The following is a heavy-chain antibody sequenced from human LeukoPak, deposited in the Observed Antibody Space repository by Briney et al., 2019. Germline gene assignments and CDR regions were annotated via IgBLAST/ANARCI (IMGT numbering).Heavy chain of an antibody. J-gene: IGHJ3*02. CDR1: GFTVSSNY. CDR2: IYSGGSI. V-gene: IGHV3-66*01. Sequence: GGSLRLSCAASGFTVSSNYMSWVRQAPGKGLEWVSVIYSGGSIYYADSVKGRFTISRDNSKNTLYLQMNSLRAEDTAVYYCARVSGSYPVGAFDIWGQGTMVTVSS. D-gene: IGHD1-26*01. CDR3: ARVSGSYPVGAFDI.